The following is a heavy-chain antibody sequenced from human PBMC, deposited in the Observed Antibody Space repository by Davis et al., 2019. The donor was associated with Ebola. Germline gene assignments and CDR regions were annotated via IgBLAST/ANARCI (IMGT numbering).Heavy chain of an antibody. J-gene: IGHJ3*02. Sequence: GESLKISCAASGFTFSNYGMHWVRHVPGKGLEWVAVISYDGSNKYYADSVKGRFTISRDNAKNSLYLQMKSLRAEDTAVYYCARSGVAGLWAFDIWGQGTMVTVSS. CDR2: ISYDGSNK. CDR3: ARSGVAGLWAFDI. D-gene: IGHD6-19*01. CDR1: GFTFSNYG. V-gene: IGHV3-30*03.